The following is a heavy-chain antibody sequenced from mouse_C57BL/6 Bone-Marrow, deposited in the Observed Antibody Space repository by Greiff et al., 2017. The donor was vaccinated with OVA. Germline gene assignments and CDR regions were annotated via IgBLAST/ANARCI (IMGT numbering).Heavy chain of an antibody. CDR1: GYAFTNYL. D-gene: IGHD1-1*01. V-gene: IGHV1-54*01. CDR3: ARWSHYYGSRDWFAY. J-gene: IGHJ3*01. CDR2: INPGSGGT. Sequence: QVQLQQSGAELVRPGTSVKVSCKASGYAFTNYLIEWVKQRPGQGLEWIGVINPGSGGTNYNEKFKGKATLTADKSSSTAYMQLSSLTSEESAVYFCARWSHYYGSRDWFAYWGQGTLVTVSA.